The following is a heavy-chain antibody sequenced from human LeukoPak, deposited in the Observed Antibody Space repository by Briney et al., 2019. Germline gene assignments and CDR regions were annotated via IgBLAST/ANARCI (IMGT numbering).Heavy chain of an antibody. Sequence: GGSLRLSCAASGFTFSGYAMNWVRQAPGEGLEWMALISYDGSNKHYADSVKGRFTISRDNSKNTLYLQMNSLRAEDTAVYYCARDYSYYDSSGYDYWGQGTLVTVSS. CDR1: GFTFSGYA. CDR3: ARDYSYYDSSGYDY. CDR2: ISYDGSNK. V-gene: IGHV3-30*03. J-gene: IGHJ4*02. D-gene: IGHD3-22*01.